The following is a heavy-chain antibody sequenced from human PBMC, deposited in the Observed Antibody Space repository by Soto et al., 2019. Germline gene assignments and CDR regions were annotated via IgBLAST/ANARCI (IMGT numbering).Heavy chain of an antibody. D-gene: IGHD1-26*01. V-gene: IGHV4-59*08. CDR2: IYYSGST. Sequence: QVQLQESGPGLVKPSETLSLTCTVSGGTISSWYWSWIRQPPGKGLEWIGYIYYSGSTNCNPSLKSRVTIPVDTSKNQFSLKLSSVTAADTAVYYWARRYGSAIDYWGQGTLVTVSS. J-gene: IGHJ4*02. CDR1: GGTISSWY. CDR3: ARRYGSAIDY.